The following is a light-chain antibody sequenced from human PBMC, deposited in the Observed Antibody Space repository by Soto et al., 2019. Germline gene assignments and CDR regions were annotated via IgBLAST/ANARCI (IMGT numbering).Light chain of an antibody. CDR3: QKYNIAPSWT. CDR2: GTS. Sequence: ETVITQSPVTLSVSPGERATLSCRASQSVRDNLAWYQQKPGQPPRLLIYGTSTRATGIPARFSGSGSGTEFTLTISSLQPEDVATYYCQKYNIAPSWTFGQRTKVDIK. V-gene: IGKV3-15*01. CDR1: QSVRDN. J-gene: IGKJ1*01.